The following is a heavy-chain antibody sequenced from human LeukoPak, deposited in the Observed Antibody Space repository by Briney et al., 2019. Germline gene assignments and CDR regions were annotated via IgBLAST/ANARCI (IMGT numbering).Heavy chain of an antibody. Sequence: SETLSLTCTVSGGSISSYYWSWIRQPPGKGLEWIGYIYYSGSTNYNPSLKSRVTISVDTSKNQFSLKLSSVTAADTAVYYCARLYSSGWDLRWFDPWGQGTLVTVSS. CDR2: IYYSGST. J-gene: IGHJ5*02. CDR3: ARLYSSGWDLRWFDP. V-gene: IGHV4-59*08. CDR1: GGSISSYY. D-gene: IGHD6-19*01.